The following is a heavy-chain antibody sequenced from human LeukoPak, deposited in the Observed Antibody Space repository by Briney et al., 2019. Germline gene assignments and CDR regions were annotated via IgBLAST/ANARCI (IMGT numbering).Heavy chain of an antibody. J-gene: IGHJ5*02. Sequence: ASVKVSCKTSGYSFTDYYIHWVRQAPGQGPEWMGWINPRSGNANYAQKFQGRVTMTRDTSITTIYMELTRLTSDDTAHYYCGRARRDIGYGGWLDPWGQGALVTVSS. CDR2: INPRSGNA. CDR1: GYSFTDYY. CDR3: GRARRDIGYGGWLDP. D-gene: IGHD2-15*01. V-gene: IGHV1-2*02.